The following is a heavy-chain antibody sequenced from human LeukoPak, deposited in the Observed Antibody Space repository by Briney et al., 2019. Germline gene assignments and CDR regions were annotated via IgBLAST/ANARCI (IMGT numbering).Heavy chain of an antibody. CDR2: ISGSGGST. CDR1: GFTFSSYA. Sequence: PGGSLRLSCAASGFTFSSYAMSWVRQAPGKGLEWVSAISGSGGSTYYADSVKGRFTISRDNAKNTLYLQMNNLRVEDTAVFYCVRYGGPSWDAFDLWGQGTMVTVSS. J-gene: IGHJ3*01. CDR3: VRYGGPSWDAFDL. D-gene: IGHD5-24*01. V-gene: IGHV3-23*01.